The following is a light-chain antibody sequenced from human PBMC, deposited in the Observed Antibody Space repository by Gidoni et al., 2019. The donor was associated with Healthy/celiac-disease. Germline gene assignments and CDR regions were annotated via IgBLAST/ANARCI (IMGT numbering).Light chain of an antibody. Sequence: DIVMTQSSDSLAVSLGERATINCKSSQSVLYSSNNKNYLAWYQQKPGQPPKLLIYWASTRESGVPDRFSGSGSRTDFTLTISSLQAEDVAVYYCQQYYSTPLTFGGGTKVEIK. J-gene: IGKJ4*01. CDR3: QQYYSTPLT. CDR1: QSVLYSSNNKNY. CDR2: WAS. V-gene: IGKV4-1*01.